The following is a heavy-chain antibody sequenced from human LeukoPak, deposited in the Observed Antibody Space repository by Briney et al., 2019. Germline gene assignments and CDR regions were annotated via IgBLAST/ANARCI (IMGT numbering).Heavy chain of an antibody. CDR2: IRSKAYGGTT. V-gene: IGHV3-49*04. CDR1: GFTFGDYA. Sequence: GGSLRLSCTVSGFTFGDYAMRWVRQAPGKGREWVGFIRSKAYGGTTEYAASVKGRFTISRDDSKSIAYLQMNSLKTEDTAVYYCTRDGIKYCSSTSCYGGGYDYWGQGTLVTVSS. CDR3: TRDGIKYCSSTSCYGGGYDY. D-gene: IGHD2-2*01. J-gene: IGHJ4*02.